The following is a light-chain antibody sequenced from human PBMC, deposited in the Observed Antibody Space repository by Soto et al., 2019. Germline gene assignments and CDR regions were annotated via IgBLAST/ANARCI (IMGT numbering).Light chain of an antibody. CDR1: QSVSTW. V-gene: IGKV1-5*03. CDR2: KAS. J-gene: IGKJ1*01. Sequence: QMTQSPCTLSAFVGDRVTISCRASQSVSTWLAWYQQKPGKAPKLLIYKASTLKSGVPSRFSGSGSGTEFTLTISSLQPDDFATYYCQHYNSYSEAFGQGTKV. CDR3: QHYNSYSEA.